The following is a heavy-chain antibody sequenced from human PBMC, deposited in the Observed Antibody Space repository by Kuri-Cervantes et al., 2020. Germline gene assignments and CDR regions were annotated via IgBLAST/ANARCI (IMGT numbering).Heavy chain of an antibody. Sequence: GESLKISCAVSGFRFDEYGISWVRQAPGKGLEWVSAMSGGGGSTYYSESVKGRFTISRDNSKNTLYVQMNSLRAEDTAVYYCARVPPDHWGQGTLVTVSS. CDR3: ARVPPDH. CDR2: MSGGGGST. D-gene: IGHD1-14*01. CDR1: GFRFDEYG. J-gene: IGHJ4*02. V-gene: IGHV3-23*01.